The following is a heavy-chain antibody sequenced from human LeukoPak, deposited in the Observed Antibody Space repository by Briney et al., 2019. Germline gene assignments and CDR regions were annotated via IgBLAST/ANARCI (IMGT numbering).Heavy chain of an antibody. V-gene: IGHV4-34*01. Sequence: SETLSLTCAVYGGSFSGYYWSWIRQPPGKGLEGIGEINHSGSTNYNPSLKSRVTISVDTSKNQFSLKLSSVTAADTAVYYCARKGRTVTTPPDYWGQGTLVTVSS. CDR2: INHSGST. D-gene: IGHD4-17*01. CDR3: ARKGRTVTTPPDY. J-gene: IGHJ4*02. CDR1: GGSFSGYY.